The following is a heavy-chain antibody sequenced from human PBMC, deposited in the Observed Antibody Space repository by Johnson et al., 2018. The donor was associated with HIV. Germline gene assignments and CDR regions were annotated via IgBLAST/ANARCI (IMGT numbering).Heavy chain of an antibody. CDR3: TTDPIAAAGPDAFDI. J-gene: IGHJ3*02. D-gene: IGHD6-13*01. CDR1: GFTFNNAW. CDR2: IKSKSDGGTS. Sequence: VQLVESGGGLAQVGGSLRLSCAASGFTFNNAWMSWVRQAPGKGLEWVGRIKSKSDGGTSDYAAPVKARFTISRDDSKNTLYLQLNSLKTEDTAVYYCTTDPIAAAGPDAFDIWGQGTVVTVSS. V-gene: IGHV3-15*01.